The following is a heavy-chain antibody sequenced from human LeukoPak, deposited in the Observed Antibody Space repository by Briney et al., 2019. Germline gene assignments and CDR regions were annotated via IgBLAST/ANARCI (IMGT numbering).Heavy chain of an antibody. Sequence: ASVKVSCKASGYTSTSYGISWVRQAPGQGLEWMGWISAYNGNTNYAQKLQGRVTMTTDTSTSTAYMELRSLRSDDTAVYYCARARSPDYDFWSGYGTPYDYWGQGTLVTVSS. CDR2: ISAYNGNT. CDR1: GYTSTSYG. J-gene: IGHJ4*02. D-gene: IGHD3-3*01. V-gene: IGHV1-18*01. CDR3: ARARSPDYDFWSGYGTPYDY.